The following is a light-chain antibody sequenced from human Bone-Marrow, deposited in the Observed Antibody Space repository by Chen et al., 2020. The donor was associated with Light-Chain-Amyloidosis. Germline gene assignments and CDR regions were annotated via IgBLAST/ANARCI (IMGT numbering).Light chain of an antibody. CDR1: HNVQAS. Sequence: DVQMTQSPATLSASIGDRVIISCRASHNVQASMAWYQQKPGRAPTLLIYAASSLEYDVPSRFSGSGSGTEFTLTINDLQSDDFATYYCQQYATSWTFGQGTKVDLK. V-gene: IGKV1-5*03. CDR3: QQYATSWT. J-gene: IGKJ1*01. CDR2: AAS.